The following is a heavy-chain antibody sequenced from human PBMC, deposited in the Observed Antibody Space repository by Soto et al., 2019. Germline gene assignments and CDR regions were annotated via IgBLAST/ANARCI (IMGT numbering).Heavy chain of an antibody. CDR2: IKQDGSEK. D-gene: IGHD3-22*01. CDR1: GFTFSSYW. CDR3: ARERLGVVIGYYYYYGMDV. Sequence: GGSLRLSCAASGFTFSSYWMSWVRQAPGKGLEWVANIKQDGSEKYYVDSVKGRFTISRDNAKNSLYLQMNSLRAEDTAVYYCARERLGVVIGYYYYYGMDVWGQGTTVTVSS. J-gene: IGHJ6*02. V-gene: IGHV3-7*05.